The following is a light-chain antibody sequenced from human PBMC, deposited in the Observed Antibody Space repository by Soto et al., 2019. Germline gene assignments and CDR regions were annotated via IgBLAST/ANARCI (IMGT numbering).Light chain of an antibody. CDR1: QSISSW. Sequence: DIQMTQSPSTLSASVGDRVTITCRASQSISSWLAWYQQKPGKAPNLLIYKASSLESGVPSRFSGSGSGTEFTLTISSLQPDDFATYYCQQYNSYPTFGGGTKVEI. CDR3: QQYNSYPT. J-gene: IGKJ4*01. CDR2: KAS. V-gene: IGKV1-5*03.